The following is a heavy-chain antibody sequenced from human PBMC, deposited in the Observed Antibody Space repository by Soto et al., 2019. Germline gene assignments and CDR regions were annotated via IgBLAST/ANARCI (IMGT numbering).Heavy chain of an antibody. J-gene: IGHJ4*02. Sequence: GASVKVSCKTSGYTFTNYAMHWVRQAPGQRLEWMGWINAGNGNTKYSQKFQGRVTITRDTSASTAYMELSSLRSEDMAVYYCARESVLLWFGELSSYFDYWGQGTLVTVSS. CDR1: GYTFTNYA. D-gene: IGHD3-10*01. V-gene: IGHV1-3*01. CDR2: INAGNGNT. CDR3: ARESVLLWFGELSSYFDY.